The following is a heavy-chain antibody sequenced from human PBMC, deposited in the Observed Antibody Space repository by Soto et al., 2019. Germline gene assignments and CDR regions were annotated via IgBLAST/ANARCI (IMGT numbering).Heavy chain of an antibody. CDR2: IYYSGST. Sequence: TSETLSLTCTVSGGSISSGGYYWSWIRQHPGKGLEWIGYIYYSGSTYYNPSLKSRVTLSVDTSKNQFSLKLNSVSAADTAVYYCARGAVDTAIRRRGWFDPWGQGTLVTVSS. CDR3: ARGAVDTAIRRRGWFDP. J-gene: IGHJ5*02. V-gene: IGHV4-31*03. D-gene: IGHD5-18*01. CDR1: GGSISSGGYY.